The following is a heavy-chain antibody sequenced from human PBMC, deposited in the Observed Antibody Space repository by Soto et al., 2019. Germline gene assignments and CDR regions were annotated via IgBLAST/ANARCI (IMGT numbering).Heavy chain of an antibody. V-gene: IGHV6-1*01. Sequence: SQTLSLTCAISGDSVSSNSAASTWIRQSPSRGLEWLGRTYYRSKWYIDYAVSVKSRVIINPDTSKNQFSLQLNSVTPEDTAVYYCARVPEPNYYFDYWGQGTLVTVSS. CDR1: GDSVSSNSAA. J-gene: IGHJ4*02. CDR2: TYYRSKWYI. D-gene: IGHD2-8*01. CDR3: ARVPEPNYYFDY.